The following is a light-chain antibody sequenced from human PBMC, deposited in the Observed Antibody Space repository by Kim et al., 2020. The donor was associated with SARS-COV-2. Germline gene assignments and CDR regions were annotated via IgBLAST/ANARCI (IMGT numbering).Light chain of an antibody. CDR2: QDT. Sequence: MSPGQTATITCSGDKLGDKYASWYQQRPCQSPVLVIYQDTKRPSGIPARFSGSNSGNTATLTISGTQAMDEADYYCQAWGSSPWVFGGGTKLTVL. J-gene: IGLJ3*02. CDR1: KLGDKY. CDR3: QAWGSSPWV. V-gene: IGLV3-1*01.